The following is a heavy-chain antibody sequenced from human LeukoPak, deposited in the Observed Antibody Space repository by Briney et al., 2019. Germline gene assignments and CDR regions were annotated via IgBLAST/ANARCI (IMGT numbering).Heavy chain of an antibody. CDR1: GFTFSSYS. J-gene: IGHJ4*02. D-gene: IGHD6-19*01. V-gene: IGHV3-48*01. CDR3: ARKGANSSGWHIDY. Sequence: PGGSLRLSCAASGFTFSSYSMNWVRQAPGEGLEWVSYISSLSGTIYYADSVKGRFTISRDNAKNSLYLQMDSLRAEDTAVYYCARKGANSSGWHIDYWGQGTLVTVSS. CDR2: ISSLSGTI.